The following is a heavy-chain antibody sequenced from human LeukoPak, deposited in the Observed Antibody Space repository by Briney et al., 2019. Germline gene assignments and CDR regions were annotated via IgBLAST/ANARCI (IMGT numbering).Heavy chain of an antibody. CDR3: ATLGGGSGSYYKGPL. V-gene: IGHV1-8*03. J-gene: IGHJ4*02. CDR1: GYTFTSYD. CDR2: MNPNSGNT. Sequence: ASVKVSCKASGYTFTSYDINWVRQATGQGLEWMGWMNPNSGNTGYAQKFQGRVTITRNTSISTAYMELSSLRSEDTAVYYCATLGGGSGSYYKGPLWGQGTLVTVSS. D-gene: IGHD3-10*01.